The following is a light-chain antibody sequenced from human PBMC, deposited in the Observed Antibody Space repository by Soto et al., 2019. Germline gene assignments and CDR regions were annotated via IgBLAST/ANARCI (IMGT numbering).Light chain of an antibody. CDR2: VAS. Sequence: EIVMTQSPATLSVSPGERATLSCRASQSVNSNLAWYQQKPGQTPKLLTYVASTRATGIPARFSGSGSGTEFTLTISSLQSEDFAVYYCQQYNVWPLTFGGGTKVEFK. J-gene: IGKJ4*01. CDR3: QQYNVWPLT. V-gene: IGKV3-15*01. CDR1: QSVNSN.